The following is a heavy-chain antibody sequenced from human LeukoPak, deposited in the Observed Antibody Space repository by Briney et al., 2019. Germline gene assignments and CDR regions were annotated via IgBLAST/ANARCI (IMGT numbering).Heavy chain of an antibody. D-gene: IGHD6-19*01. V-gene: IGHV3-48*03. Sequence: GGSLRLSCAASGFTFSSYEMNWVRQAPGKGLEWVSYISSSGSTIYYADSVKGRFTISRDISKNTLYLQMNSLRADDTAVYYCALNRGSGWYFHYWGQGTLVTVSS. CDR2: ISSSGSTI. J-gene: IGHJ4*02. CDR3: ALNRGSGWYFHY. CDR1: GFTFSSYE.